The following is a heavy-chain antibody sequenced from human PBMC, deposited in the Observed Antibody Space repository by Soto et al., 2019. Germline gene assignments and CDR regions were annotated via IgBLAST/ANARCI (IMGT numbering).Heavy chain of an antibody. CDR1: GYTFTNYG. CDR2: MNPNSGNT. CDR3: ARGHGVGDWFDP. V-gene: IGHV1-8*02. D-gene: IGHD3-10*01. J-gene: IGHJ5*02. Sequence: ASVKVSCKASGYTFTNYGINWVRQAPGQGLEWMGWMNPNSGNTGYAQKFQGRVTMTRNTSISTAYMELSSLRSEDTAVYYCARGHGVGDWFDPWGQGTLVTAPQ.